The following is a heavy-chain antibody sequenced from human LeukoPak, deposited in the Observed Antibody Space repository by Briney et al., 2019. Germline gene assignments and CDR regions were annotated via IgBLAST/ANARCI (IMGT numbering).Heavy chain of an antibody. CDR1: GGSISSYY. J-gene: IGHJ4*02. Sequence: SETLSLTCTVSGGSISSYYWRWIRQPPGKGLEWLGYIYYSGSTNYNPSLKSRVTISVDTSKNQFSLKLSSVTAADTAVYYCARDYYGSGSKIDYWGQGTLGTVSS. V-gene: IGHV4-59*01. D-gene: IGHD3-10*01. CDR2: IYYSGST. CDR3: ARDYYGSGSKIDY.